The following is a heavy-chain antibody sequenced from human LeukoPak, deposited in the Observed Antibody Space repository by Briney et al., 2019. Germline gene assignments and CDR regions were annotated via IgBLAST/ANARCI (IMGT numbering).Heavy chain of an antibody. CDR1: GFTFNNYA. D-gene: IGHD3-10*01. J-gene: IGHJ4*02. CDR2: LAYDGTNE. V-gene: IGHV3-30*04. CDR3: ARGGPLGDTNRFDF. Sequence: GGSLSLSCAASGFTFNNYARNWVRQAPGKGLDWVHFLAYDGTNEYYSGSVKGRFSISRDNYKNTVDLQMNSLRVDDTAVYYCARGGPLGDTNRFDFWGQGSLVTVSS.